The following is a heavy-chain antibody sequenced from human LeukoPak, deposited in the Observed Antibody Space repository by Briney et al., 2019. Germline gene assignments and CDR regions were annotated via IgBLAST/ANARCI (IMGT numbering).Heavy chain of an antibody. V-gene: IGHV3-48*03. J-gene: IGHJ4*02. CDR2: ISSSGSTI. D-gene: IGHD6-13*01. Sequence: PGGSLRLSCAASGFTFSSYEMNWVRQAPGKGLEWVSYISSSGSTIYYADSVKGRFTISRDNAKNTVYLEMNSLRSEETAVYYCARAIGSSWGKVDYWGQGTLVTVSS. CDR1: GFTFSSYE. CDR3: ARAIGSSWGKVDY.